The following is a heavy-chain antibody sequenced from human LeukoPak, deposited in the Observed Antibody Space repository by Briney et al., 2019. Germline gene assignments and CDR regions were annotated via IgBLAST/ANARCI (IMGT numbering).Heavy chain of an antibody. CDR1: GGTFISYA. Sequence: ASVKVSCKASGGTFISYAISWVRQAPGQGLEWMGGIIPIFGTANYAQKFQGRVTITADKSTSTAYMELSSLRSEDTAVYYCARVVNVVVTAIYWYFDLWGRGTLVTVSS. CDR3: ARVVNVVVTAIYWYFDL. J-gene: IGHJ2*01. V-gene: IGHV1-69*06. CDR2: IIPIFGTA. D-gene: IGHD2-21*02.